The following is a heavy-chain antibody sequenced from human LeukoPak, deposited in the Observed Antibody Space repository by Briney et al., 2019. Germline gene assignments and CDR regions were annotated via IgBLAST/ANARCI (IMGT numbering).Heavy chain of an antibody. V-gene: IGHV1-2*02. D-gene: IGHD4-17*01. CDR1: GYTFTDYY. CDR3: ARTLTTAAWDY. Sequence: RGASVKVSCEASGYTFTDYYFNWVRQAPGQGLEWMGWINPNSGGTHYAQNFQDRVTMTRDTSISTAYMEVSRPTSDDTAVYYCARTLTTAAWDYWGQGTLVTVSS. CDR2: INPNSGGT. J-gene: IGHJ4*02.